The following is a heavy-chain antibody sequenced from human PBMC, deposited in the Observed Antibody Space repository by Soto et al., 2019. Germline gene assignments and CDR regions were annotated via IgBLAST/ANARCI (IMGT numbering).Heavy chain of an antibody. D-gene: IGHD4-17*01. J-gene: IGHJ6*02. CDR1: GYTFTGYY. CDR3: ARDGDYGDYYYGIDV. Sequence: ASVKVSCKASGYTFTGYYMHWVRQAPGQGLEWMGWINPNGGGTNYAQKFQGRVTMTRDTSISTAYMELSRLRSDDTAVYYCARDGDYGDYYYGIDVWGQGTTVTVSS. CDR2: INPNGGGT. V-gene: IGHV1-2*02.